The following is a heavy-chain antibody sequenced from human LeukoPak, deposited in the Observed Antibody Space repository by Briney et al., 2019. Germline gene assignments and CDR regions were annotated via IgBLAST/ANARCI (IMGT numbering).Heavy chain of an antibody. CDR1: GFTFSSYS. Sequence: KAGGSLRLSCAASGFTFSSYSMNWVRQAPGKGLEWVSSISSSSSYIYYADSVKGRFTISRDNAKNTLYLQMNGLRVEDTAVYYCARDFWFAIDYWGQGTLVTVSS. CDR2: ISSSSSYI. V-gene: IGHV3-21*01. D-gene: IGHD3-9*01. CDR3: ARDFWFAIDY. J-gene: IGHJ4*02.